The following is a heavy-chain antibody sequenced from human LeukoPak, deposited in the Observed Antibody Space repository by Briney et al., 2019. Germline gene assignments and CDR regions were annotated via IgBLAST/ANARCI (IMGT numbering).Heavy chain of an antibody. J-gene: IGHJ3*02. D-gene: IGHD1-14*01. CDR1: GGSISSYY. CDR3: ARVTKPGWGAFDI. CDR2: IYYSGST. Sequence: SETLSLTCTVSGGSISSYYWSWIRQPPGKGLEWIGYIYYSGSTNYNPSLKSRVTISVDTSKNQFSLKLSSVTAADTAVYYCARVTKPGWGAFDIWGQGTMVTVSS. V-gene: IGHV4-59*01.